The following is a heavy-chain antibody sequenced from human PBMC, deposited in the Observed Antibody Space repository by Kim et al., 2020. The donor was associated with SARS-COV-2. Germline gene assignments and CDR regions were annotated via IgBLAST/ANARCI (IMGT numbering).Heavy chain of an antibody. CDR3: ARVSEGGSSWYYFDS. J-gene: IGHJ4*02. Sequence: SCAASGFTFSDYYMSWIRQAPGKGLEWVSYISSSNSYTNFADSVKGRFTISRDNAKNSLYLQMNSLRAEDTAMYYCARVSEGGSSWYYFDSWGQGTLVTVSS. V-gene: IGHV3-11*05. CDR2: ISSSNSYT. CDR1: GFTFSDYY. D-gene: IGHD6-13*01.